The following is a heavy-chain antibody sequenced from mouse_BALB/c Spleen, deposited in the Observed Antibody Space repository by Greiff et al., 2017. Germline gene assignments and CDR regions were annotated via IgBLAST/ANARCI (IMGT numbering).Heavy chain of an antibody. D-gene: IGHD2-4*01. J-gene: IGHJ3*01. CDR2: IWAGGST. CDR3: ARDYDYDGFAY. Sequence: VKLQESGPGLVAPSQSLSITCTVSGFSLTSYGVHWVRQPPGKGLEWLGVIWAGGSTNYNSALMSRLSISKDNSKSQVFLKMNSLQTDDTAMYYCARDYDYDGFAYWGQGTLVTVSA. CDR1: GFSLTSYG. V-gene: IGHV2-9*02.